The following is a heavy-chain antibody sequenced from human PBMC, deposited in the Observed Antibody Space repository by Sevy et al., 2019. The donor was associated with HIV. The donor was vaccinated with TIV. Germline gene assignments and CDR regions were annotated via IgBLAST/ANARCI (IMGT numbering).Heavy chain of an antibody. CDR2: ISGSGGST. J-gene: IGHJ3*02. CDR3: AKDVYDSSGYYPMGAFDI. V-gene: IGHV3-23*01. D-gene: IGHD3-22*01. Sequence: GGSLRLSCAASGFSFVTYAMSWVRQPPGKGLEWVSGISGSGGSTYYADSVKGRFTISRDNSKNRLYLQMNSLRAEDTAVYYCAKDVYDSSGYYPMGAFDIWGQGTMVTVSS. CDR1: GFSFVTYA.